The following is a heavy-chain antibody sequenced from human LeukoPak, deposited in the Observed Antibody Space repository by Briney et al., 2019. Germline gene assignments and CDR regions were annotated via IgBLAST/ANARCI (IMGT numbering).Heavy chain of an antibody. J-gene: IGHJ5*02. CDR3: ARGGHYDYVWGSYSWFDP. CDR2: ISSSSSYI. D-gene: IGHD3-16*01. Sequence: KPGGSLRLSCAASGFTFSSYSMNWVRQAPGKGLEWVSSISSSSSYIYYADSVKGRFTISRDNAKNSLYLQMHSLRAEDTAVYYCARGGHYDYVWGSYSWFDPWGQGTLVTVSS. CDR1: GFTFSSYS. V-gene: IGHV3-21*01.